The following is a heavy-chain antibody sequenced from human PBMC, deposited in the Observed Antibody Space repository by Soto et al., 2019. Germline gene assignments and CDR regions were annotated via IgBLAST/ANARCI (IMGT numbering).Heavy chain of an antibody. J-gene: IGHJ6*04. Sequence: ETLSLTCSVYGGSFSDYYWSWIRQPPGKGLEWIGEINHSGSTNYNPSLKSQVTISVRTSKNQFSLKLSSVTAADTAVYYCARARKGSGSDYYYHYGMDVWGKGTTVTV. V-gene: IGHV4-34*01. CDR1: GGSFSDYY. CDR2: INHSGST. CDR3: ARARKGSGSDYYYHYGMDV. D-gene: IGHD3-3*01.